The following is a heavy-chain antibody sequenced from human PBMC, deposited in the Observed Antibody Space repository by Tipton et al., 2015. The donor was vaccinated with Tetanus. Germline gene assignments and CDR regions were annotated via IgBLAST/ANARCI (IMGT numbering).Heavy chain of an antibody. V-gene: IGHV3-7*01. CDR2: IKQDGGEK. CDR3: ARRSGVAALSV. J-gene: IGHJ1*01. CDR1: GFTFNTYW. D-gene: IGHD7-27*01. Sequence: SLRLSCAASGFTFNTYWMTWVRQVPGKGLEWVANIKQDGGEKYCVDSVKGRFTISRDNAKNSLFLQMNSLRAEDTAVYFCARRSGVAALSVWGQGTLVTVSS.